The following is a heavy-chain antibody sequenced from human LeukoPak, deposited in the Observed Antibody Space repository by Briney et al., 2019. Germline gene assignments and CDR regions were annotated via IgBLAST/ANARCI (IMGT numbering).Heavy chain of an antibody. CDR3: ARDAQLVVLGAFDI. Sequence: ASVKVSCKASGGTFSSYAISWVRQAPGQGLEWMGGIIPIFGTANYAQKFQGRVTITTDESTSTAYMELSSLRSEDTAVYYCARDAQLVVLGAFDIWGQGKMVTVFS. D-gene: IGHD6-6*01. CDR2: IIPIFGTA. J-gene: IGHJ3*02. CDR1: GGTFSSYA. V-gene: IGHV1-69*05.